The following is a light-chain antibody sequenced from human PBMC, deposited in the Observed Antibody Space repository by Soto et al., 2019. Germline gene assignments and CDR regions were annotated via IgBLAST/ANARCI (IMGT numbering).Light chain of an antibody. J-gene: IGLJ1*01. CDR2: EVN. CDR3: TSYAGGNNV. CDR1: SSDVGGYNY. V-gene: IGLV2-8*01. Sequence: QSALTQPPSASGSPGQSVTISCTGTSSDVGGYNYVSWYQQHPGKVPKLMVYEVNKRPSGVPDRFSGSKSGNTASLTVSGLQAEDEADYYCTSYAGGNNVFGTGTKVTGL.